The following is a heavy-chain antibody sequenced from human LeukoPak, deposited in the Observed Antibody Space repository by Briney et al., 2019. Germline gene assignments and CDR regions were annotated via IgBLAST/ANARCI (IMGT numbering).Heavy chain of an antibody. CDR1: GYTFTTYD. Sequence: AASVKVSCKTSGYTFTTYDINWVRQATGQGLEWMGWLNPNSDNTASAQSFQGRLTLTRNTSISTAYMELSSLRSEDTAIYYCGRAGSHDRQTIDFWGQGTLVSVSS. D-gene: IGHD1-26*01. V-gene: IGHV1-8*01. J-gene: IGHJ4*02. CDR3: GRAGSHDRQTIDF. CDR2: LNPNSDNT.